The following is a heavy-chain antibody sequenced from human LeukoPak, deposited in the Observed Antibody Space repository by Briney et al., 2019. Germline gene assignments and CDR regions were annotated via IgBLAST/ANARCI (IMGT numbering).Heavy chain of an antibody. CDR2: INPNSGGT. Sequence: ASVKVSCTASGYTFTGYYMHWVRQAPGQGLEWMGWINPNSGGTNYAQKFQGRVTMTTDTSTSTAYMELRSLRSDDTAVYYCARDLLTYYYDISGSSPFDYWGQGTLVTVSS. V-gene: IGHV1-2*02. J-gene: IGHJ4*02. CDR1: GYTFTGYY. CDR3: ARDLLTYYYDISGSSPFDY. D-gene: IGHD3-22*01.